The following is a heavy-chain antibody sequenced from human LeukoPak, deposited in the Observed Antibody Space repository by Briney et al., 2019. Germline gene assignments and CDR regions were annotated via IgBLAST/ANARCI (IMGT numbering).Heavy chain of an antibody. D-gene: IGHD3-22*01. CDR1: GFTFNIYS. Sequence: QPGGSLRLSCAASGFTFNIYSMNWVRQAPGKGLEWVSYMTGTSDIIKYADSAKGRFTVSRDNAKNSLYLQMNSLRAEDTAVYYCTTSSGYLNYWGQGTLVTVSS. CDR3: TTSSGYLNY. CDR2: MTGTSDII. J-gene: IGHJ4*02. V-gene: IGHV3-48*01.